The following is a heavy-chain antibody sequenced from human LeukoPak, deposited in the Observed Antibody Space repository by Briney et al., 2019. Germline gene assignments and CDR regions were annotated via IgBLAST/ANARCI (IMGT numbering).Heavy chain of an antibody. CDR3: SRGRESSKAGDH. V-gene: IGHV4-34*01. D-gene: IGHD5-24*01. CDR1: GGSCDDYY. CDR2: IHPHGIF. Sequence: PSETLSLTCDVSGGSCDDYYCSWIRQPPGKGLEWIGEIHPHGIFYYNSSLMSRVTISIDTSKSQFSLRLTSVTAADTAIYYCSRGRESSKAGDHWGKGSMVTVSS. J-gene: IGHJ4*02.